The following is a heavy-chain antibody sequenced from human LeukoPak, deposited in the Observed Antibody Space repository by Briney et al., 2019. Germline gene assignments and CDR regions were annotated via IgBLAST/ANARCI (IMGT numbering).Heavy chain of an antibody. CDR2: IYYSGST. CDR3: ARHQSYYYDYYMDV. J-gene: IGHJ6*03. Sequence: GSLRLSCAASGFTFSSYAMSWVRQAPEKGLEWIGNIYYSGSTYYNPSLKSRVTISVDTSKNQFSLKLSSVTAADTAVYYCARHQSYYYDYYMDVWGKGTTVTISS. CDR1: GFTFSSYA. V-gene: IGHV4-39*01.